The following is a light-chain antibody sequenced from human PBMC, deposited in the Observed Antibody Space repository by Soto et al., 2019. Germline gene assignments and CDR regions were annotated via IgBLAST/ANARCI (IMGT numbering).Light chain of an antibody. CDR1: QSVSSSY. J-gene: IGKJ1*01. Sequence: EIVLTQSPGTLSLSPGEPATLSCRASQSVSSSYLAWYQQKPGQDPRLLIYGASSRATGIPDRFSGSGSGTDFALTISRLEPEDFAVYYCQQYGSSPWTFGQGINVETK. CDR3: QQYGSSPWT. V-gene: IGKV3-20*01. CDR2: GAS.